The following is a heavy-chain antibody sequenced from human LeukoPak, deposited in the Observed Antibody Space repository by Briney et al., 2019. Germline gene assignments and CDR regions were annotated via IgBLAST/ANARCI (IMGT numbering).Heavy chain of an antibody. CDR3: ARDGYDILTGYYNWFDP. V-gene: IGHV4-4*07. D-gene: IGHD3-9*01. Sequence: SETLSLTCTVSGGSISSYYWSWIRQPAGKGLEWIGRIYTSGSTNYNPSLKSRVTMSVDTSKNQFSLKLSSVTAADTAVYYCARDGYDILTGYYNWFDPWGQGTLVTVSS. J-gene: IGHJ5*02. CDR1: GGSISSYY. CDR2: IYTSGST.